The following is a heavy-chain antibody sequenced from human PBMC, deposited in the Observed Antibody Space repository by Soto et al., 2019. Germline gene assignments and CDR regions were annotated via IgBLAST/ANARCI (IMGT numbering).Heavy chain of an antibody. CDR2: ISSSSSYI. V-gene: IGHV3-21*01. CDR1: GFTFSSYS. CDR3: ASGRPDRP. Sequence: SVGSLRLSCAASGFTFSSYSMNWVRQAPGKGLEWVSSISSSSSYIYYADSVKGRFTISRDNAKNSLYLQMNSLRAEDTAVYYCASGRPDRPWGQGTLVTVSS. J-gene: IGHJ5*02.